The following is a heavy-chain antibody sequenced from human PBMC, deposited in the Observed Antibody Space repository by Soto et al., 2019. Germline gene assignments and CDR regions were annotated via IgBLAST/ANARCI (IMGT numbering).Heavy chain of an antibody. CDR3: ARVRMTTVTTGAADFDY. Sequence: SETLSLTCTVSGGSISSYYWSWIRQPPGKGLEWIGYIYYSGSTNYNPSLKSRVTISVDTSKNQFSLKLSSVTAADTAVYYCARVRMTTVTTGAADFDYWGQGTLVTVPQ. J-gene: IGHJ4*02. CDR2: IYYSGST. V-gene: IGHV4-59*01. CDR1: GGSISSYY. D-gene: IGHD4-17*01.